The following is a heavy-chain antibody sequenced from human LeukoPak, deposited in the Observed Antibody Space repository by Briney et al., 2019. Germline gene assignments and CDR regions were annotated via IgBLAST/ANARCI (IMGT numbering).Heavy chain of an antibody. CDR1: GYSITSYNYY. Sequence: SETLSLTCTVSGYSITSYNYYWAWIRQPPGKDLEWVGSISYSGNTYYNPSLESRVTISRDTSKNQFYLKLSSVTAADTAVYYCARAAGFDYWGQGTLVTVSS. CDR3: ARAAGFDY. V-gene: IGHV4-39*07. CDR2: ISYSGNT. J-gene: IGHJ4*02.